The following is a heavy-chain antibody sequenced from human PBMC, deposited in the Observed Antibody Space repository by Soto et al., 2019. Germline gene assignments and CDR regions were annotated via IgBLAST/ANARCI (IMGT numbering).Heavy chain of an antibody. CDR2: IHAGNGYT. CDR3: AGVAYMCYDFKLAFDI. CDR1: GYTFDNYA. D-gene: IGHD5-12*01. V-gene: IGHV1-3*01. Sequence: QVQLVQSGAQVKKPGASVKVSCKASGYTFDNYALHWVRQAPGRRLEWMGWIHAGNGYTKYSQSFQGKVTITRDTSRSTVHMDPSSLRTEETGGCYCAGVAYMCYDFKLAFDIWGQGTMVTVSS. J-gene: IGHJ3*02.